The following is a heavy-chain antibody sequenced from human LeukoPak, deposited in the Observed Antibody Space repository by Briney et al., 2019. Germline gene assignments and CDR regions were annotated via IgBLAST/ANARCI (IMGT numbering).Heavy chain of an antibody. CDR2: INPSGGST. Sequence: ASVKVSCKASGYTFTSYYMHWVRQAPGQGLEWMGIINPSGGSTSHAQKFQGRVTMTRDASTSTVYMELSSLRSEDTAVYYCARDRGMTNDAFDIWGQGTMVTVSS. V-gene: IGHV1-46*01. CDR3: ARDRGMTNDAFDI. CDR1: GYTFTSYY. D-gene: IGHD3-10*01. J-gene: IGHJ3*02.